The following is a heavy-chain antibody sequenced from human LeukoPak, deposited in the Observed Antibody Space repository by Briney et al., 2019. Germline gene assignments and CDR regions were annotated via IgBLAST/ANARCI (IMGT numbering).Heavy chain of an antibody. CDR2: ISFGGSPK. Sequence: GGALRLSCAGSGFTFSLYNMHWVRQAPGKGLEWVALISFGGSPKYYADSVKGRFTISRDNSKNTLFLQMSSLKAEDTAVYYCAREGASNGYHYGMDVWGQGTTVSVS. V-gene: IGHV3-30*04. CDR1: GFTFSLYN. D-gene: IGHD5-12*01. J-gene: IGHJ6*02. CDR3: AREGASNGYHYGMDV.